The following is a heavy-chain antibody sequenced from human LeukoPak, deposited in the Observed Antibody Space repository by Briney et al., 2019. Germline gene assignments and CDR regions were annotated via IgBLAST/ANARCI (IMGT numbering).Heavy chain of an antibody. CDR3: ARDQNPIPNYYFDY. J-gene: IGHJ4*02. V-gene: IGHV3-30*03. CDR2: ISYDGSNK. D-gene: IGHD2-21*01. CDR1: GFTFSSYG. Sequence: GGSLRLSCAASGFTFSSYGMHWVRQAPGKGLEWVAVISYDGSNKYYADSVKGRFTISRDNSKNTLYLQMNSLRAEDTAVYYCARDQNPIPNYYFDYWGQGTLVTVSS.